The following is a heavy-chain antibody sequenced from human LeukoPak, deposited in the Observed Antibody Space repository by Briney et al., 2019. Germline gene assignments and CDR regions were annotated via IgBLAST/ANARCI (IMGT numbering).Heavy chain of an antibody. Sequence: PGGSLRPSCAASGFTFSSYGMHWVRQAPGKGLEWVAVISYDGSNKYYADSVKGRFTISRDNAKSSLYLQMNSLRAEDTALYYCARVVSMGNFDYWGQGTLVTVSS. D-gene: IGHD2/OR15-2a*01. CDR3: ARVVSMGNFDY. CDR1: GFTFSSYG. J-gene: IGHJ4*02. V-gene: IGHV3-30*03. CDR2: ISYDGSNK.